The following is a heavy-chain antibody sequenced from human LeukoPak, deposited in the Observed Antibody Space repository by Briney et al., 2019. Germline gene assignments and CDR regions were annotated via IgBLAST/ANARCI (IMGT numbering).Heavy chain of an antibody. Sequence: SETLSLTCTVSGGSINNYYGSWIRQPPGKGLEWIGYIYYSGSTNYNPSLKSRVTISVDTSKNQFSLKLSSVTAADTAVYYCARRHSYSTYWYLDYWGQGTLVTVSS. V-gene: IGHV4-59*08. CDR3: ARRHSYSTYWYLDY. D-gene: IGHD6-19*01. J-gene: IGHJ4*02. CDR2: IYYSGST. CDR1: GGSINNYY.